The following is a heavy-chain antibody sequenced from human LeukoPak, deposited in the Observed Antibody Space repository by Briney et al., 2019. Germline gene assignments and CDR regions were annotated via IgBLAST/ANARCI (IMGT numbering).Heavy chain of an antibody. V-gene: IGHV4-59*08. Sequence: TSETLSLTCTVSGGSISSSYWSWIRQPPGKGLEWIGYIYYTGTTNYNPSLKSRVTISVVTSKNQFSLKLSSVTAADTAVYYCARLKGYSSGWYPSYYFDYWGQGTLVTVSS. CDR1: GGSISSSY. D-gene: IGHD6-19*01. CDR2: IYYTGTT. J-gene: IGHJ4*02. CDR3: ARLKGYSSGWYPSYYFDY.